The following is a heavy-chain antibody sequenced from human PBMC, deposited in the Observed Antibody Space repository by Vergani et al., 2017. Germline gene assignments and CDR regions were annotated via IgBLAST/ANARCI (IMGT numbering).Heavy chain of an antibody. Sequence: VQLVESGGGVVQPGRSLRLSCAASGFTFSSYAMHWVRQAPGKGLEWVAVISYDGSNKYYADSVKGRFTISSDNSKNTLYLQMNSLRAEDTAVYYCARGGEAIVVVVAATPDYWGQGTLVTVSS. CDR3: ARGGEAIVVVVAATPDY. CDR1: GFTFSSYA. D-gene: IGHD2-15*01. V-gene: IGHV3-30-3*01. CDR2: ISYDGSNK. J-gene: IGHJ4*02.